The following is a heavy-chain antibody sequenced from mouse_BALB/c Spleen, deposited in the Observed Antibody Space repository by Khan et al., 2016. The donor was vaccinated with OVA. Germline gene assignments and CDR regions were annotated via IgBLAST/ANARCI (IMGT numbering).Heavy chain of an antibody. CDR1: GYTFTNYG. J-gene: IGHJ1*01. CDR2: INTYTGEP. V-gene: IGHV9-1*02. CDR3: ARGASYWDFDG. Sequence: QIQLVQSGPELKKPGETVKISCKASGYTFTNYGMNWVKQAPGKGLKWMGWINTYTGEPTYTDDFKGRFAFSLETSASTAYLQIHNLKNEDMATYCWARGASYWDFDGWGAGTTVTVSS.